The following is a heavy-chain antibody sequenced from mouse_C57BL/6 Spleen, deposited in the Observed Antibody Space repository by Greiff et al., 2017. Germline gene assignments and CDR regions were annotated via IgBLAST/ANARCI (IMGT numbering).Heavy chain of an antibody. CDR2: IYPGSGNT. CDR1: GYTLTDYY. Sequence: QVQLQQSGAELVRPGASVKLSCKASGYTLTDYYINWVKQRPGQGLEWIARIYPGSGNTYYNEKFKGKATLTAEKSSSTAYMQRSSLTSEDSAVYFCARSRYSNFFAYWGQGTLVTVSA. CDR3: ARSRYSNFFAY. D-gene: IGHD2-5*01. J-gene: IGHJ3*01. V-gene: IGHV1-76*01.